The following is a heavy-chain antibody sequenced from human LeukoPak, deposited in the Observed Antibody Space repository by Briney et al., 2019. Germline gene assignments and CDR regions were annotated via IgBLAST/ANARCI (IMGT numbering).Heavy chain of an antibody. D-gene: IGHD2-2*01. CDR1: GGTFSSYA. Sequence: GAPVKVSCKASGGTFSSYAISWVRQAPGQGLEWMGRIIPILGIANYAQKFQGRVTITADKSTSTAYMELSSLRSEDTAVYYCARADVVVPAAMGYNWFDPWGQGTLVTVSS. CDR3: ARADVVVPAAMGYNWFDP. CDR2: IIPILGIA. V-gene: IGHV1-69*04. J-gene: IGHJ5*02.